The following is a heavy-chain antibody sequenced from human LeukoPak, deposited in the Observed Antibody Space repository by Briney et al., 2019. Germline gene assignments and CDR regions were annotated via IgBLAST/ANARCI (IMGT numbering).Heavy chain of an antibody. J-gene: IGHJ5*02. V-gene: IGHV1-2*06. Sequence: GASVKVSCKASGYTFTGYYMHWVRQAPGQGLEWMGRINPNSGGTNYAQKFQGRVTMTRDTSISTAYMELSRLRSDDTAVYYCARERRYCSSTSCSGRNWFDPWGQGTLVTVSS. CDR1: GYTFTGYY. CDR3: ARERRYCSSTSCSGRNWFDP. D-gene: IGHD2-2*01. CDR2: INPNSGGT.